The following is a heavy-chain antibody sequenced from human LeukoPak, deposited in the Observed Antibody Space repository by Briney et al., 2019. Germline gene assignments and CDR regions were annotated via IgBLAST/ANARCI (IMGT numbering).Heavy chain of an antibody. CDR3: ARDQGGGRYYGEDY. Sequence: GGSLRLSCAASGFTVSNSYMNWVRQAPGKGLEWVSLIYSGGGTYYADSVEGRFTISRDNTKNTLYLQMNSLRAEDTAVYYCARDQGGGRYYGEDYWGQGTLVTVSS. V-gene: IGHV3-66*01. CDR1: GFTVSNSY. D-gene: IGHD3-10*01. CDR2: IYSGGGT. J-gene: IGHJ4*02.